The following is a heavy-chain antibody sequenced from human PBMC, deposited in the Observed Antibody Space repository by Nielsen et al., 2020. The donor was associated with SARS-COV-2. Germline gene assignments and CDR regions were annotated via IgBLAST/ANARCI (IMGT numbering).Heavy chain of an antibody. V-gene: IGHV3-30-3*01. CDR2: ISYDGSNK. CDR3: AREWQQLLTGYYYYYGMDV. J-gene: IGHJ6*02. CDR1: GFTFSSYA. D-gene: IGHD6-13*01. Sequence: GESLKISCAASGFTFSSYAMHWVRQAPGKGLEWVAVISYDGSNKYYADSVKGRFTISRDNAKNSLYLQMNSLRAEDTAVYYCAREWQQLLTGYYYYYGMDVWGQGTTVTVSS.